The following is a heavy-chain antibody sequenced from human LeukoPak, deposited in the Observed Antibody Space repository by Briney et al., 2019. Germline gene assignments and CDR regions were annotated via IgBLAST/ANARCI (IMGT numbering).Heavy chain of an antibody. CDR1: GFTFSSYW. V-gene: IGHV3-7*01. CDR2: IKQDGSEK. J-gene: IGHJ4*02. CDR3: ARDVRYSSSWYGFDX. D-gene: IGHD6-13*01. Sequence: GGSLRLSCAASGFTFSSYWMTWVRQAPGKGLEWVANIKQDGSEKYYVDSVKGRFTISRDNAKNSLYLQMNSLRAGDTAVYYCARDVRYSSSWYGFDXXGQGXXVTV.